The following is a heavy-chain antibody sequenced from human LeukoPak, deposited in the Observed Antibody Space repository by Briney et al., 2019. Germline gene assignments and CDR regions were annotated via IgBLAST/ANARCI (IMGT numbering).Heavy chain of an antibody. Sequence: GSLRLSCAASGFNFDDYVMSWVRQAPGKGLEWIGSIYYSGSTYYNPSLKSRVTISVDTSKNQFSLKLSSVTAADTAVYYCAREDYYDSSGYYLDCWGQGTLVTVSS. D-gene: IGHD3-22*01. V-gene: IGHV4-38-2*01. CDR2: IYYSGST. CDR1: GFNFDDYV. J-gene: IGHJ4*02. CDR3: AREDYYDSSGYYLDC.